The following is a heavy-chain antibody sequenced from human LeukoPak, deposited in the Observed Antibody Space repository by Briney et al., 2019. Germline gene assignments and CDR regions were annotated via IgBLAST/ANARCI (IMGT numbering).Heavy chain of an antibody. J-gene: IGHJ4*02. Sequence: QTGGSLRLXCAASGFTGSNYAMSWVRLAPGKGLESVSSISGGGGSPYYADSVKGRFTISRDNSKNTLYLQMNSLRAEDTAVYYCAKGRGSGYYNYFEYWGQGTLVTVSS. CDR1: GFTGSNYA. V-gene: IGHV3-23*01. D-gene: IGHD3-22*01. CDR2: ISGGGGSP. CDR3: AKGRGSGYYNYFEY.